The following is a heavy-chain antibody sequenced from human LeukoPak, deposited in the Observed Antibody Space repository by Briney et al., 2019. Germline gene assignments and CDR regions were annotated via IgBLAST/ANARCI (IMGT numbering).Heavy chain of an antibody. Sequence: SETLSLTCAVSGGFFSGYYWTWIRQTPGKGLGWIGEINHTGDTNYNPSLKRRVSISADTSKNQFSLKVSSVTAADTAIYYCTIVAASGIPRGYCYMDVWAKGTTVTVSS. J-gene: IGHJ6*03. V-gene: IGHV4-34*01. CDR1: GGFFSGYY. CDR3: TIVAASGIPRGYCYMDV. D-gene: IGHD6-13*01. CDR2: INHTGDT.